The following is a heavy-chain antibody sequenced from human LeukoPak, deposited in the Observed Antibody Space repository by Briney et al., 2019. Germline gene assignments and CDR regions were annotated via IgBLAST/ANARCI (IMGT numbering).Heavy chain of an antibody. J-gene: IGHJ3*02. CDR1: GYTFTGYY. CDR2: INPNSGGT. V-gene: IGHV1-2*02. D-gene: IGHD3-22*01. CDR3: ACPLTYYYDSSGYRDDAFDI. Sequence: GASVKVSCKASGYTFTGYYMHWVRQAPGQGLEWMGWINPNSGGTNYGQKFQSRVTMTRDTTISTAYMELSRLRSDDTDVYYCACPLTYYYDSSGYRDDAFDIWGQGTMVTVSS.